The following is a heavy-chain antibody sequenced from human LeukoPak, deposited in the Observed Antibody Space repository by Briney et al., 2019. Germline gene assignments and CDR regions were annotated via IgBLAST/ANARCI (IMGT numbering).Heavy chain of an antibody. D-gene: IGHD1-1*01. V-gene: IGHV3-23*01. CDR1: GFTFSSYA. CDR3: ANEVRPNDY. CDR2: ISVSGGST. J-gene: IGHJ4*02. Sequence: GGSLRLSCAASGFTFSSYAMNWVRQAPGKGLEWVSGISVSGGSTYYADFVKGRFTISRDNSKNTLYLEMNSLRVEDTALYYCANEVRPNDYWGQGTLVTVSS.